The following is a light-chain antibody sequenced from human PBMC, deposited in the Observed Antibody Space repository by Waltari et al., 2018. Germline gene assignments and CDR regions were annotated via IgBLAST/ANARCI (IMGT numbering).Light chain of an antibody. V-gene: IGKV3-11*01. Sequence: EIVLTQSPATLSLSPGERATLSCRASQSVSSYLAWYQQKPGQAPRLLIYDASNRATGIPARFSGSGSGTDFTLTISSLEPEDFAVYYCQQRSNWPPLVTFGPGTKVGI. CDR1: QSVSSY. J-gene: IGKJ3*01. CDR2: DAS. CDR3: QQRSNWPPLVT.